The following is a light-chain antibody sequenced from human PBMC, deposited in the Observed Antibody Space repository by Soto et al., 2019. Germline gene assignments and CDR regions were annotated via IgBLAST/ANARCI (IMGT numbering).Light chain of an antibody. J-gene: IGLJ1*01. CDR3: CSYAGSYTFYV. V-gene: IGLV2-11*01. CDR2: DVS. CDR1: SSDVGGYNY. Sequence: QSALTQPRSVSGSPGQSVTISCTGTSSDVGGYNYVSWYQQHPGKAPKLMIYDVSKRPSGVPDRFSGSKSGNTASLTLSGLQAEDEADYYCCSYAGSYTFYVFGTGTKLTVL.